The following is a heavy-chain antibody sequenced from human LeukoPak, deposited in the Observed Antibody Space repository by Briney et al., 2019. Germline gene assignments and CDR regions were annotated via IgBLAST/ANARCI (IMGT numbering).Heavy chain of an antibody. Sequence: GGSLGLSCAASGFTFSSYAINWVRQAPGRGLEWVSRISGSGDSTYYPDSVKGRFTISRDNSKNTLYLQMNSLRVEGTAVYYCAKEATVTSFWYFDLWGRGTPVTVSS. V-gene: IGHV3-23*01. CDR3: AKEATVTSFWYFDL. J-gene: IGHJ2*01. CDR1: GFTFSSYA. D-gene: IGHD4-17*01. CDR2: ISGSGDST.